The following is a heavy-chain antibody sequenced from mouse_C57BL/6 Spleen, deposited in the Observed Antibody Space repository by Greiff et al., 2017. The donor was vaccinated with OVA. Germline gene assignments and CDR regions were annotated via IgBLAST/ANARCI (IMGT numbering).Heavy chain of an antibody. V-gene: IGHV3-6*01. CDR3: AGSYGYYYAMDY. CDR2: ISYDGSN. CDR1: GYSITSGYY. Sequence: EVQLQESGPGLVKPSQSLSLTCSVTGYSITSGYYWNWIRQFPGNKLEWMGYISYDGSNNYNPSLKNRISITRDTSKNQFFLKLNSVTTEDTATYYCAGSYGYYYAMDYWGQGTSVTVSS. J-gene: IGHJ4*01. D-gene: IGHD1-1*02.